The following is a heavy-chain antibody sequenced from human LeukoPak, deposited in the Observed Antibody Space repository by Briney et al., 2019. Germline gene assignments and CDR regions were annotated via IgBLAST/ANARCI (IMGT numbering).Heavy chain of an antibody. Sequence: GGSLRLSCAASGFTFSGYYMSWIRQAPGKGLEWVSCIGSSSSSYTNYADSVKGRFTISRDNSKNTLYLQMNSLRAEDTAVYYCAKVWIQLWPLYFDYWGQGTLVTVSS. CDR1: GFTFSGYY. J-gene: IGHJ4*02. CDR3: AKVWIQLWPLYFDY. CDR2: IGSSSSSYT. V-gene: IGHV3-11*05. D-gene: IGHD5-18*01.